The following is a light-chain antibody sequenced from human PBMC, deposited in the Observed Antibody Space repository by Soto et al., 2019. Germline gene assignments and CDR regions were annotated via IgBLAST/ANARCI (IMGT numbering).Light chain of an antibody. CDR2: GAS. CDR1: QSISSKH. J-gene: IGKJ5*01. CDR3: HYVV. Sequence: TALTQSPGTVSLSPGERATLSCTTTQSISSKHLAWYQQKPDQAPRLLIYGASIRAAGIPDRFSGSGSGTDFTLTISRLEPEDFAVYFCHYVVFGQGTRLEIK. V-gene: IGKV3-20*01.